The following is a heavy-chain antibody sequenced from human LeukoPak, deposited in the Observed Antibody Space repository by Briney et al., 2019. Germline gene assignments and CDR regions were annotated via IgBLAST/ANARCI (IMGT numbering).Heavy chain of an antibody. Sequence: GRSLRLSCAASGFTFSSYGMHWVRQAPGKGLEWVAVISYDGSNKYYADSVKGRFTISRDNAKNSLYLQMNSLRAEDTAVYYCAKYGTSQINWFDPWGQGTLVTVSS. CDR1: GFTFSSYG. CDR2: ISYDGSNK. D-gene: IGHD2-2*01. CDR3: AKYGTSQINWFDP. V-gene: IGHV3-30*18. J-gene: IGHJ5*02.